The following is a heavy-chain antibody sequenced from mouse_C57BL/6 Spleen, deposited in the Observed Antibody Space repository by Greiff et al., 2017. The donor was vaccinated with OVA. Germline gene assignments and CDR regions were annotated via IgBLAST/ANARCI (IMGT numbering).Heavy chain of an antibody. D-gene: IGHD1-1*01. V-gene: IGHV1-15*01. Sequence: VKLVESGAELVRPGASVTLSCKASGYTFTDYEMHWVKQTPVHGLEWIGAIDPETGGTAYNQKFKGKAILTADKSSSTAYMELRSLTSEDSAVYYCTRKITYWYFDVWGTGTTVTVSS. J-gene: IGHJ1*03. CDR1: GYTFTDYE. CDR2: IDPETGGT. CDR3: TRKITYWYFDV.